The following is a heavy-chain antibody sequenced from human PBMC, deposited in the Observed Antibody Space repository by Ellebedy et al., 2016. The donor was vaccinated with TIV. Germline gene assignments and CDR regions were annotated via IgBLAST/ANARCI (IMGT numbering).Heavy chain of an antibody. CDR2: IYYSGST. CDR1: GGSISSYY. V-gene: IGHV4-59*01. D-gene: IGHD6-19*01. CDR3: ARGYSSGWYNWFDP. J-gene: IGHJ5*02. Sequence: MPSETLSLTCTVSGGSISSYYWSWIRQPPGKGLEWIGYIYYSGSTNYNPSLKSRVTISVDTSKNQFSLKLSSVTAADTAVYYCARGYSSGWYNWFDPWGQGTLVTVCS.